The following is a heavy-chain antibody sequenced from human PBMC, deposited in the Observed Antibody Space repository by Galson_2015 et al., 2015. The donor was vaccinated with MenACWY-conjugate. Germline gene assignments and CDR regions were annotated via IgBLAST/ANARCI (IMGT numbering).Heavy chain of an antibody. J-gene: IGHJ5*02. CDR3: ARGIGYCAQNWFDP. CDR1: GFSFRSFS. V-gene: IGHV3-48*04. Sequence: SLRLSCAASGFSFRSFSMNWVRQAPGKGLEWVSYISSTSGTIYYADSVKGRFTSSRDNTKNSMYLQMSSLRAEDTAVYYCARGIGYCAQNWFDPWGQGTLVTVSS. CDR2: ISSTSGTI. D-gene: IGHD6-25*01.